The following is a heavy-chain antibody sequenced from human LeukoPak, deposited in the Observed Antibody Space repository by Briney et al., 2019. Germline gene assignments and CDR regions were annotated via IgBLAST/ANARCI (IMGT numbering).Heavy chain of an antibody. CDR3: ARGLVAGSFDY. D-gene: IGHD6-19*01. CDR1: GFTFSSYS. CDR2: ISSSSSYI. J-gene: IGHJ4*02. Sequence: SGGSLRLSCAASGFTFSSYSMNWVRQAPGKGREWVSSISSSSSYIYYADSVKGRFTISRDNAKNSLYLQINSRRAEDTAVYYCARGLVAGSFDYWGQGTLVTVSS. V-gene: IGHV3-21*01.